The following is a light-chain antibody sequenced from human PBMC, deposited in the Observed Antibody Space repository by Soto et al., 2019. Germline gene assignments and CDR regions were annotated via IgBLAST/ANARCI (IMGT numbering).Light chain of an antibody. V-gene: IGKV3-15*01. CDR1: QSVGSN. CDR2: GAS. J-gene: IGKJ1*01. Sequence: EVVMTQSPATLSVSPGERATLSCRASQSVGSNLAWYQQKPGQPPRLLIYGASTRATAIPARFSGSGSGTEFTLNISSLQSEDFAVYYCQQFYNWPQTFGQGTKVE. CDR3: QQFYNWPQT.